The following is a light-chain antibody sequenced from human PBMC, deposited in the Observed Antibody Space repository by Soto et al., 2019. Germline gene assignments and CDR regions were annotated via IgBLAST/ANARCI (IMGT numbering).Light chain of an antibody. CDR2: EVS. V-gene: IGLV2-14*01. CDR3: SSYTSSRTLYV. CDR1: SSDVGGYNY. Sequence: QSALTQPASVSGSPGQSITISCTGTSSDVGGYNYVSWYQQHPGKAPKLMIYEVSNRPSGVYDRYSGSKSGTTASLTISGLQAEDEADYYCSSYTSSRTLYVFGTGTKLTVL. J-gene: IGLJ1*01.